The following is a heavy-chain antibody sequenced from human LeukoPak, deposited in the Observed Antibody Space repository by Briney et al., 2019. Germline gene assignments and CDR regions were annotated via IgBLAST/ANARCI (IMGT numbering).Heavy chain of an antibody. CDR1: GGSVISGSYY. Sequence: PSETLSLTCTVSGGSVISGSYYWSWIRQPPGKGLEWIGYIYYSGSTNYNPSLKSRVTISVDTSKNQFSLKLSSVTAADTAVYYCARGVASYAFDIWGQGTMVTVSS. J-gene: IGHJ3*02. CDR2: IYYSGST. CDR3: ARGVASYAFDI. D-gene: IGHD3-3*01. V-gene: IGHV4-61*01.